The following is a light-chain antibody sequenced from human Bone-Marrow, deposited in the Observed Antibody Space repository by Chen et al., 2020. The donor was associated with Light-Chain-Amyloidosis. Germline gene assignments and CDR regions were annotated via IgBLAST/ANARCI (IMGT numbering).Light chain of an antibody. V-gene: IGLV3-21*02. CDR1: NIGSTS. CDR2: DDS. Sequence: SYVLTQPSSVSVAPGQPATIACGGNNIGSTSVHWYQQTPGQAPLLVVYDDSDRPSGIPERLSGSNSGKTATLTSSRVEAGDEADYYCQVWDRSSDRPVFGGGTKLTVL. J-gene: IGLJ3*02. CDR3: QVWDRSSDRPV.